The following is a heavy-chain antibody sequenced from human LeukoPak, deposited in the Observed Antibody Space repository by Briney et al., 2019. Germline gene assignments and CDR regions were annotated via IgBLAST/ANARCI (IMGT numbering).Heavy chain of an antibody. CDR2: INPSGGST. J-gene: IGHJ4*02. V-gene: IGHV1-46*01. D-gene: IGHD1-26*01. CDR3: ASAFTSGLDY. CDR1: GYTFTSYY. Sequence: ASVKVSCKASGYTFTSYYMHWVRQAPGQGLEWMGIINPSGGSTSYAQKFQGRVTMTEDTSTDTAYMELSSLRSEDTAVYYCASAFTSGLDYWGQGTLVTVSS.